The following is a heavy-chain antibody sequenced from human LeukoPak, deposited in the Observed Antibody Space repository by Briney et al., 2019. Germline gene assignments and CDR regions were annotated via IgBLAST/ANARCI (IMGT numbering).Heavy chain of an antibody. CDR1: GGSISSYY. Sequence: SETLSLTCTVSGGSISSYYWSWIRQPAGKGLEWIGRIYTSGSTNYNPSLKSRVTMSVDTSKNQFSLKLSSVTAADTAVYYCARDRVAYCGGDCYSGSDYWGQGTLVTVSS. CDR2: IYTSGST. CDR3: ARDRVAYCGGDCYSGSDY. J-gene: IGHJ4*02. V-gene: IGHV4-4*07. D-gene: IGHD2-21*02.